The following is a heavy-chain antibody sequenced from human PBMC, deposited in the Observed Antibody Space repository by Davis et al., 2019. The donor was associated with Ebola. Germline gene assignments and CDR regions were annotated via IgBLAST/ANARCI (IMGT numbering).Heavy chain of an antibody. CDR1: GFTFSNYK. J-gene: IGHJ1*01. CDR2: ISGSGGST. Sequence: GESLKISCAASGFTFSNYKMNWVRQAPGKGLEWVSAISGSGGSTYYADSVKGRFTISRDNSKNTLYLQMNSLRAEDTAVYYCAKEPYGGDGEYFQHWGQGTLVTVSS. D-gene: IGHD4-23*01. CDR3: AKEPYGGDGEYFQH. V-gene: IGHV3-23*01.